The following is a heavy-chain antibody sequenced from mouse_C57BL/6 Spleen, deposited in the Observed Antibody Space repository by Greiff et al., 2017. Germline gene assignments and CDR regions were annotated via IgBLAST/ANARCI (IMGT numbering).Heavy chain of an antibody. V-gene: IGHV1-82*01. J-gene: IGHJ1*03. CDR3: ARSGNYYGSSYGYFDV. Sequence: VQLQQSGPELVKPGASVKISCKASGYAFSSSWMNWVKQRPGKGLEWIGRIYPGDGDTNYKGKFKGKAPLTADKSSSTAYMQLSSLTSEDSAVYFCARSGNYYGSSYGYFDVWGTGTTVTVSS. D-gene: IGHD1-1*01. CDR2: IYPGDGDT. CDR1: GYAFSSSW.